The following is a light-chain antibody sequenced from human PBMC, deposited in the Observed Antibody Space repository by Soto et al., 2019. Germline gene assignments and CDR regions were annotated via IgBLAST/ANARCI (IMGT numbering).Light chain of an antibody. Sequence: QSVLTQPPSVSGSPGQSVTISCTGTSSDVGSYNRVSWYQQPPGTAPKLMIYEVSNRPSGVPDRFSGSKSGNTASLTISGLQAEDEADYYCSLGVFGGGTQLTVL. J-gene: IGLJ2*01. CDR2: EVS. V-gene: IGLV2-18*01. CDR1: SSDVGSYNR. CDR3: SLGV.